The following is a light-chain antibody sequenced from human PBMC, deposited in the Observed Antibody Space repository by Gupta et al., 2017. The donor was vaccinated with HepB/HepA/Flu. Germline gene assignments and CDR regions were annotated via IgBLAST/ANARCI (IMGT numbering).Light chain of an antibody. V-gene: IGLV1-36*01. CDR2: YDD. CDR3: GAWEDGLKGPV. CDR1: SSNIGNNA. J-gene: IGLJ2*01. Sequence: QSVLTHPPSVSEAPRQRVTISCSGSSSNIGNNAVHWYQQLPGTAPKRLILYDDLLPSRVSDRGLCYKTCSSASSVTSGLQWEEEADDYCGAWEDGLKGPVVGGGTKLTVL.